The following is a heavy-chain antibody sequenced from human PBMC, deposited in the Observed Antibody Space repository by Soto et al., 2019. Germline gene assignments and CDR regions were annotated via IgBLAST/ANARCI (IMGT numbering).Heavy chain of an antibody. V-gene: IGHV3-11*06. CDR2: ISPSGSHT. CDR3: ARGVPQPTFDF. J-gene: IGHJ4*02. Sequence: GRSLRRSCAAAGFAFSDYYMAWIRQAPGEGLEWVSYISPSGSHTNYAHSVKGRFTISSENANNPLDLHTHSLRAADTAVYYRARGVPQPTFDFWGKG. CDR1: GFAFSDYY. D-gene: IGHD2-2*01.